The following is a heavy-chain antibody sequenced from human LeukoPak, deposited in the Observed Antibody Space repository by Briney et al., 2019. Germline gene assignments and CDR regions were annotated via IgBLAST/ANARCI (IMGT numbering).Heavy chain of an antibody. CDR1: GFTFSSYA. CDR2: ISYDGSNK. V-gene: IGHV3-30*04. CDR3: ARGGVLLWFVELSPVDY. D-gene: IGHD3-10*01. Sequence: PGRSLRLSCAASGFTFSSYAMHWVRQAPGKGLEWVAVISYDGSNKYYADSVKGRFTISRDNSKNTLYLQMNSLRAEDTAVYYCARGGVLLWFVELSPVDYWGQGTLVTVSS. J-gene: IGHJ4*02.